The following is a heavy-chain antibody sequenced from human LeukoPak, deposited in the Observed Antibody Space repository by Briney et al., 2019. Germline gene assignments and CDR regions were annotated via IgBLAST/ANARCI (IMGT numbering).Heavy chain of an antibody. V-gene: IGHV7-4-1*02. J-gene: IGHJ4*02. CDR3: ARDSHSSSWYNFDY. CDR1: GYTFTSYA. CDR2: INTNTGNP. Sequence: GTSVKVSCKASGYTFTSYAMNWVRQAPGQGLEWMGWINTNTGNPTYAQGFTGRFVFSLDTSVSTAYLQISSLKAEDTAVYYCARDSHSSSWYNFDYWGQGTLVTVSS. D-gene: IGHD6-13*01.